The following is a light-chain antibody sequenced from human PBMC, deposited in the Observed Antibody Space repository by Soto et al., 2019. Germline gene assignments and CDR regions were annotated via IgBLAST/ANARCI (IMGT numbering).Light chain of an antibody. CDR3: QQYNNWPRT. Sequence: EIVMTQSPATLSGSPLERSTLSCRASQSVSSNLAWYQQKPGQAPRLLIYGASTRATGIPARFSGSGSGTEFTLTISSLQSEDFAVYYCQQYNNWPRTFGQGTKV. CDR1: QSVSSN. CDR2: GAS. J-gene: IGKJ1*01. V-gene: IGKV3-15*01.